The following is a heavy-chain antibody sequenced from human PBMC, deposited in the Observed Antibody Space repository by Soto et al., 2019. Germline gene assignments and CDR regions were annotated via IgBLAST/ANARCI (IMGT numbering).Heavy chain of an antibody. J-gene: IGHJ5*02. CDR3: ERDVRDTGYSYWFDP. CDR1: GASVGSGGYY. CDR2: IKYSGTT. D-gene: IGHD3-9*01. Sequence: TLSLTCPVSGASVGSGGYYWSWIRQVPGKGLEWIGYIKYSGTTHYSPSLKSRVNISFDKSKNQVFLKLRFVTGADTAVYFCERDVRDTGYSYWFDPWGQGILVTVYS. V-gene: IGHV4-31*03.